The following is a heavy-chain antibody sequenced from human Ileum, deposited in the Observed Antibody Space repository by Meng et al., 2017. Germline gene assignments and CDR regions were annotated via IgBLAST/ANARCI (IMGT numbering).Heavy chain of an antibody. CDR2: IYYSGST. V-gene: IGHV4-61*01. J-gene: IGHJ4*02. D-gene: IGHD6-19*01. CDR3: ARMVGSGPFDY. CDR1: GDSVSSSYY. Sequence: LSCTVSGDSVSSSYYWSWIRQFPGKGLELIGYIYYSGSTNYNPSLKSRVTISIDTSKNQFSLKVNSVTAADTAVYYCARMVGSGPFDYWGQGTLVTVSS.